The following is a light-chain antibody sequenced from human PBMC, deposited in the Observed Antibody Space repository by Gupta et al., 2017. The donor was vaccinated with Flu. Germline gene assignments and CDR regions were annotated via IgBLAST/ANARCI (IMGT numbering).Light chain of an antibody. J-gene: IGLJ2*01. CDR3: QVWASCSEHWV. Sequence: SYVVTQPPSVSVAPGQTAKITCGSNNIGSKSVHWYQQKPGQAPVLVVYDDSDRPSGIPERFAGSKFGNTANLTLSRVEAGDEADDGCQVWASCSEHWVFGGGTKVTVL. CDR1: NIGSKS. CDR2: DDS. V-gene: IGLV3-21*02.